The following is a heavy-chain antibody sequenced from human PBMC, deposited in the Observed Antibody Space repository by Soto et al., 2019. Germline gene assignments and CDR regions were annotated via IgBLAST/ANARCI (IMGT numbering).Heavy chain of an antibody. D-gene: IGHD3-22*01. Sequence: SETLSLTCTVSGGSISSGGYYWSWIRHHPGKGLEWIGYIYYSGSTYYNPSLKSRVTISVDTSKNQFSLKLSSVTAADTAVYYCARDAVPYYYDSSGYYYLGDGMDVWGQGTTVTVSS. CDR3: ARDAVPYYYDSSGYYYLGDGMDV. CDR2: IYYSGST. CDR1: GGSISSGGYY. V-gene: IGHV4-31*03. J-gene: IGHJ6*02.